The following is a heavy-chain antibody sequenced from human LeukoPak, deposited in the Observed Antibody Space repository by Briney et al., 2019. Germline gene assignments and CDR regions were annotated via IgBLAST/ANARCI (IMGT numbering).Heavy chain of an antibody. J-gene: IGHJ6*03. Sequence: ASVKVSCKASGYTFTSCGISWVRQAPGQGLEWMGWISAYNGNTNYAQKLQGRVTMTTDTSTSTAYMELRSLRSDDTAVYYCARDRTTIYYYYYMDVWGKGTTVTVSS. CDR1: GYTFTSCG. D-gene: IGHD1-26*01. CDR3: ARDRTTIYYYYYMDV. CDR2: ISAYNGNT. V-gene: IGHV1-18*01.